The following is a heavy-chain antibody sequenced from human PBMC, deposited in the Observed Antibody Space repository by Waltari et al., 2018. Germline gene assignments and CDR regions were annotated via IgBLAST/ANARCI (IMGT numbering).Heavy chain of an antibody. J-gene: IGHJ4*02. D-gene: IGHD6-6*01. CDR1: GYSISSGYY. CDR3: ARDVSVGAARPPRWYFDY. CDR2: IIPIFGTA. V-gene: IGHV1-69*06. Sequence: QVQLQESGPGLVKPSETLSLTCGVSGYSISSGYYWGWIRQPPGKGLEWMGGIIPIFGTANYDQKFQGRVTITADKSTSTAYMELSSLRSEDTAVYYCARDVSVGAARPPRWYFDYWGQGTLVTVSS.